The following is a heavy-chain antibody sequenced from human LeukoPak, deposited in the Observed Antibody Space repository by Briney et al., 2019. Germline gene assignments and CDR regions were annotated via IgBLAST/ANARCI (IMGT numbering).Heavy chain of an antibody. Sequence: GGSLRLSCSASGFTFSSYAMSWVRQAPGKVLEWVSAISGSGGSTYCADSVKGRFTISRDNSKNSLYLQMNSLRAEDTAVYYCAKDSYSSSWWDYWGQGTLVTVSS. CDR1: GFTFSSYA. V-gene: IGHV3-23*01. CDR3: AKDSYSSSWWDY. D-gene: IGHD6-13*01. CDR2: ISGSGGST. J-gene: IGHJ4*02.